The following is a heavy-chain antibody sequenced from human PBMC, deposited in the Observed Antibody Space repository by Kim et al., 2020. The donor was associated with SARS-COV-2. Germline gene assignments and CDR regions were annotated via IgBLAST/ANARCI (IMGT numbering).Heavy chain of an antibody. CDR2: ISSSSSYI. CDR1: GFTFSSYS. Sequence: GGSLRLSCAASGFTFSSYSMNWVRQAPGKGLEWVSSISSSSSYIYYADSVKGRFTISRDNAKNSLYLQMNSLRAEDTAVYYCARDLEDSSGWVPLDYWGQGTLVTVSS. V-gene: IGHV3-21*01. J-gene: IGHJ4*02. D-gene: IGHD6-19*01. CDR3: ARDLEDSSGWVPLDY.